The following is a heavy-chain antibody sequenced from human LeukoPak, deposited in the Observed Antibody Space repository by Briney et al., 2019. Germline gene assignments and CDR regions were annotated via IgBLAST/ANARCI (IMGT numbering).Heavy chain of an antibody. V-gene: IGHV3-23*01. Sequence: TGGSLRLSCAASGFTFSGYAMSWVRQAPGKGLEWVSAISGSGGSTYSADSVKGRFTISRDNSKNTLDPQINSRSAEDRAVYYCAKVSGWNYYDSSGYDYWGQGTLVTVSS. CDR3: AKVSGWNYYDSSGYDY. J-gene: IGHJ4*02. CDR1: GFTFSGYA. D-gene: IGHD3-22*01. CDR2: ISGSGGST.